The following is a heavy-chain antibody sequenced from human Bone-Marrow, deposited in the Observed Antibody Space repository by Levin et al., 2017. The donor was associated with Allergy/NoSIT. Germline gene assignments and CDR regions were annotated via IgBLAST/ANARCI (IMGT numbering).Heavy chain of an antibody. CDR3: ATEFMDV. J-gene: IGHJ6*02. CDR1: GHSLSEIS. CDR2: FDPEDGDK. V-gene: IGHV1-24*01. Sequence: ASVKVSCKVSGHSLSEISIVWVRQAPGKGLEWMGVFDPEDGDKTYAQTFQDRVTLTEDTSTDTIYMELTSLRSEDTAVYFCATEFMDVWGQGTTVTVSS.